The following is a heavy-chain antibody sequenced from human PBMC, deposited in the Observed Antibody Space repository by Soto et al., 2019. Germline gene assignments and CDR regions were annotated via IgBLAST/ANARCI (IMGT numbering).Heavy chain of an antibody. V-gene: IGHV3-7*01. CDR2: IKQDGSEK. D-gene: IGHD6-19*01. Sequence: GGSLRLSCAASGSTFSSYWMSWVRQAPGKGLEWVANIKQDGSEKYYVDSVKGRFTISKDNAKNSLYLQMNSLRAEDTAVYYCARDRIAVAGIDYFDYWGQGTLVTVSS. J-gene: IGHJ4*02. CDR3: ARDRIAVAGIDYFDY. CDR1: GSTFSSYW.